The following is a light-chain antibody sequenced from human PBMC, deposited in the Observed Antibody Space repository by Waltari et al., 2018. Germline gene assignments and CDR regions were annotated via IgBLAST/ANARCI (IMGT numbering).Light chain of an antibody. V-gene: IGKV1-13*02. J-gene: IGKJ3*01. CDR1: QGISSY. CDR2: YAN. Sequence: RGTITCRASQGISSYLNWYQQKPGKAPKLLIYYANSLASGVPSRFSGSGSGTEFTLTISSLQPEDFATYYCQQGNSYPFTFGPGTKLDIK. CDR3: QQGNSYPFT.